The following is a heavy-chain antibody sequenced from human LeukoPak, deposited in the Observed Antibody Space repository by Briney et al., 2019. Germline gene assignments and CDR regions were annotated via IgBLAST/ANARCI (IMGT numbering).Heavy chain of an antibody. CDR2: INSDGSST. CDR3: AKRKVKWELDY. J-gene: IGHJ4*02. V-gene: IGHV3-74*01. D-gene: IGHD1-26*01. CDR1: GFTFSSYW. Sequence: GGSLRLSCAASGFTFSSYWMHWVRQAPGKGLVWVSRINSDGSSTSYADSVKGRFTISRDNAKNTLYLQMNSLRADDTAVYYCAKRKVKWELDYWGQGTLVTVSS.